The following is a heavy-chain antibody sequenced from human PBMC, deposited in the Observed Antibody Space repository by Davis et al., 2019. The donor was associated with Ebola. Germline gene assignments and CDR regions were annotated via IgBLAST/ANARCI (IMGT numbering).Heavy chain of an antibody. V-gene: IGHV1-46*01. CDR1: GYTFTSYF. CDR3: ARDKVYCTHGACFTRFFYYGMDV. J-gene: IGHJ6*02. CDR2: INPSGGGT. D-gene: IGHD2-8*01. Sequence: ASVKVSCKASGYTFTSYFMHWVQQAPGHGLEWMGVINPSGGGTTYAQKFQGSVTMTRDTSTSTVYMELSSLTSEDTAVSSCARDKVYCTHGACFTRFFYYGMDVWGQGTMVTVSS.